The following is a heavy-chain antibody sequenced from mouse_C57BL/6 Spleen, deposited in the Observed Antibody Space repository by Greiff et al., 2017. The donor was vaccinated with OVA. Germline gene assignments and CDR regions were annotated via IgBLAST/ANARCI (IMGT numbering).Heavy chain of an antibody. CDR3: ASIYGFYAMDY. CDR1: GYSITSGYY. J-gene: IGHJ4*01. CDR2: ISYDGSN. D-gene: IGHD1-1*02. V-gene: IGHV3-6*01. Sequence: EVKLMESGPGLVKPSQSLSLTCSVTGYSITSGYYWNWIRQFPGNKLEWMGYISYDGSNNYNPSLKNRISITRDTSKNQFFLKLNSVTTEDTATYYCASIYGFYAMDYWGQGTSVTVSS.